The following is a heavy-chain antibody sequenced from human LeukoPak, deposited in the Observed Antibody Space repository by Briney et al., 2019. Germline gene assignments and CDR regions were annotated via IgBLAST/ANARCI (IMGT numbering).Heavy chain of an antibody. CDR2: IYTSGST. CDR1: GGSISSGSYY. J-gene: IGHJ6*03. V-gene: IGHV4-61*02. D-gene: IGHD2-21*02. CDR3: ARGTAYSMDV. Sequence: SQTLSLTCTVSGGSISSGSYYWRWIRQPAGKGLEWIGRIYTSGSTNYNPSLKSRVTISVDTSKNQFSLKLSSVTAADTAVYYCARGTAYSMDVWGKGTTVTVSS.